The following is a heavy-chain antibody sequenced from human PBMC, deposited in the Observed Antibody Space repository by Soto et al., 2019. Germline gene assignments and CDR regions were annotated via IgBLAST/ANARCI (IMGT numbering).Heavy chain of an antibody. V-gene: IGHV3-48*02. CDR2: ISSSSSTI. CDR1: GFTFSSYS. J-gene: IGHJ4*02. Sequence: GGSLRLSCAASGFTFSSYSMNWVRQAPGKGLEWVSYISSSSSTIYYADSVKGRFTISRDNAKNSLYLQMNSLRDEDTAVYYCARSEQQLVHGGYYFDYWGQGTLVTVSS. CDR3: ARSEQQLVHGGYYFDY. D-gene: IGHD6-13*01.